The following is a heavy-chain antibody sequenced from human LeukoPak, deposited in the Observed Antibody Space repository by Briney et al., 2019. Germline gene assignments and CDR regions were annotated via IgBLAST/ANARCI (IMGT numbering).Heavy chain of an antibody. V-gene: IGHV1-18*01. CDR1: GGTFSSYA. CDR3: AVGSYPAFDY. CDR2: ISAYNGNT. Sequence: ASVKVSCKASGGTFSSYAISWVRQAPGQGLEWMGWISAYNGNTNYAQKLQGRVTMTTDTSTSTAYMELRSLRSDDTAVYYCAVGSYPAFDYWGQGTLVTVSS. J-gene: IGHJ4*02. D-gene: IGHD1-26*01.